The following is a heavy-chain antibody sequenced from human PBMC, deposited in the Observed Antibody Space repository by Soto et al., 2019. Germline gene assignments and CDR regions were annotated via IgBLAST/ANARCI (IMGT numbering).Heavy chain of an antibody. V-gene: IGHV1-18*01. Sequence: ASVKVSCKATGYVFTGRGISWVRQVPGQGLEWVGWVSAYDGATRSSEKLQGRISVTRDKSTSTVYMDLTNLRSDDAAEYYGARDLHWG. CDR1: GYVFTGRG. CDR2: VSAYDGAT. CDR3: ARDLH. J-gene: IGHJ1*01.